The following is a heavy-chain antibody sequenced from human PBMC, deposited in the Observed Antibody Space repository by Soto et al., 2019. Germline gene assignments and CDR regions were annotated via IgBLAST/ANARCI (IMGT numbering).Heavy chain of an antibody. CDR3: ARAVAVPADFDY. D-gene: IGHD6-19*01. CDR1: GYSLTSYA. Sequence: QVQLVQSGAEEKKPGASVKVSCKASGYSLTSYAMHWVRQAPGQGLEWMGWINAGNGNTKYSQKFQGRVTITRDTSASTAYMELSSLRSEDTAVYYCARAVAVPADFDYWGQGTLVTVSS. J-gene: IGHJ4*02. CDR2: INAGNGNT. V-gene: IGHV1-3*05.